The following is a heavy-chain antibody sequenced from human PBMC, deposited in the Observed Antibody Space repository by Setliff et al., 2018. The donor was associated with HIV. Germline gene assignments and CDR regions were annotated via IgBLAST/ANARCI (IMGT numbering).Heavy chain of an antibody. Sequence: PSETLSLTCTVSGDSISGGGYFWSWVRQHPGKGLEWIGYIYYTGNTYYNPSLKSRITISIDTSKNQFSLNLNSVTAADTAVYYCARVPRITTLRNAFDIWGQGTMVTVSS. CDR1: GDSISGGGYF. D-gene: IGHD3-10*01. CDR3: ARVPRITTLRNAFDI. CDR2: IYYTGNT. J-gene: IGHJ3*02. V-gene: IGHV4-31*03.